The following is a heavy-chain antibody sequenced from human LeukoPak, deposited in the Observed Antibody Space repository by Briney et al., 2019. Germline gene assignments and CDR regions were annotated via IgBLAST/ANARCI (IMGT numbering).Heavy chain of an antibody. CDR3: AREEGATRPYDY. J-gene: IGHJ4*02. D-gene: IGHD1-26*01. Sequence: SETLSLTCTVSGGSISNKYWSWIRQPPGKGLEWIGYIYYSGNTNYNPSLKSRVTISVDTSKNQFSLKLSSVTAADTAVYYCAREEGATRPYDYWGQGTLVTVSS. CDR1: GGSISNKY. CDR2: IYYSGNT. V-gene: IGHV4-59*01.